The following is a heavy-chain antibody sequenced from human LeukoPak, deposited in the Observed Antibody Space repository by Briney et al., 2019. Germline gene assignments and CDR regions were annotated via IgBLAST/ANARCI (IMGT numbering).Heavy chain of an antibody. CDR1: GYTLNRYG. CDR3: AGVTIHYYNLYYYMDV. CDR2: ISAFNGNT. Sequence: ASVKVSCKASGYTLNRYGISWVRQAPGLGLEWMGWISAFNGNTEYAQKFQGRVSLTTDTSTRTAYMELTSLTSDDTAVYYCAGVTIHYYNLYYYMDVWGKGTTVTVSS. D-gene: IGHD3-10*01. V-gene: IGHV1-18*01. J-gene: IGHJ6*03.